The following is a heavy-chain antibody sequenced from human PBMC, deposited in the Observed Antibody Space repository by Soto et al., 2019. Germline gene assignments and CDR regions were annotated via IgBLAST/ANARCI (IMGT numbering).Heavy chain of an antibody. J-gene: IGHJ4*02. V-gene: IGHV1-8*01. CDR2: INPNSGNM. CDR3: ARGRASGSYYLLDY. D-gene: IGHD3-10*01. CDR1: GNTFTSYD. Sequence: ASVKVSCKASGNTFTSYDINWVRHATGHGLEWMGWINPNSGNMGYAQKFQGRVTMTRDTAIRTAYMEVSRLRSDDTAVYYCARGRASGSYYLLDYWGQGTLVTVSS.